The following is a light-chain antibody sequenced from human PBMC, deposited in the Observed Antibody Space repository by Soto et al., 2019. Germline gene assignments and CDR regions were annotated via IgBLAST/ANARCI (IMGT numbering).Light chain of an antibody. CDR1: QSISSW. CDR3: HQYHSYWA. CDR2: DAS. V-gene: IGKV1-5*01. Sequence: IHIHQSPSILSASVEHRVTNTCRASQSISSWLAWYQQKPGKAPKLLIYDASSLESGVPQRFSGSGSGTEFTLTISSLQTDDFSTYYCHQYHSYWAFGQGTKVDIK. J-gene: IGKJ1*01.